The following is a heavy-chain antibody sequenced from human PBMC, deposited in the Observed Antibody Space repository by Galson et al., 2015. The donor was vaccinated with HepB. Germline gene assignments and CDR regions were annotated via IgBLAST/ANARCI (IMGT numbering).Heavy chain of an antibody. D-gene: IGHD5-18*01. CDR3: ARVYSYGHAADRLDY. V-gene: IGHV3-21*01. J-gene: IGHJ4*02. CDR2: ISSSSSYI. Sequence: SLRLSCAASGFTFSSYSMNWVRQAPGKGLEWVSSISSSSSYIYYADSVKGRFTISRDNAKNSLYLQMNSLRAEDTAVYYCARVYSYGHAADRLDYWGQGTLVTVSS. CDR1: GFTFSSYS.